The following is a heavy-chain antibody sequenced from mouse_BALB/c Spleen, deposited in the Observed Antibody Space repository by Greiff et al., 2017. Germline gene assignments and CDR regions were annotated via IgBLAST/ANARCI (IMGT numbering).Heavy chain of an antibody. CDR2: IWSGGST. Sequence: VMLVVSGPGLVQPSQSLSITCTVSGFSLTSYGVHWVRQSPGKGLEWLGVIWSGGSTDYNAAFISRLSISKDNSKSQVFFKMNSLQANDTAIYYCARNRLPSYAMDYWGQGTSVTVSS. CDR1: GFSLTSYG. J-gene: IGHJ4*01. V-gene: IGHV2-2*02. CDR3: ARNRLPSYAMDY.